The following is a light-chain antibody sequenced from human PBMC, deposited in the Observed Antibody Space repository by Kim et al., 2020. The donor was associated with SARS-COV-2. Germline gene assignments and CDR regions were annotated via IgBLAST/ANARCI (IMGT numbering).Light chain of an antibody. J-gene: IGKJ1*01. V-gene: IGKV3D-20*01. CDR3: QEYDSSAKT. CDR1: QRISRRY. CDR2: AAS. Sequence: GESATLSAWASQRISRRYLAWYQQKPGLAPRLLIYAASTRASGIPDRFSGSGSGTDFTLTISRLEPEDFAVYYCQEYDSSAKTFGQGTKVEI.